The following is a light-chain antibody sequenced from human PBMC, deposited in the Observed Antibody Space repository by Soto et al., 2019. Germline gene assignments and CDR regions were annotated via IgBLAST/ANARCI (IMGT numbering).Light chain of an antibody. CDR3: QTWGTGYWV. V-gene: IGLV4-69*01. Sequence: QPVLTQSPSASASLGASVKLTCTLSSGHSSYAIAWYQQQPEKGPRYLMKLNSDGSHTKGDGIPDRFSGSSSGAERYLTISSLQSEDEADYYCQTWGTGYWVFGGGTKLNVL. CDR1: SGHSSYA. J-gene: IGLJ3*02. CDR2: LNSDGSH.